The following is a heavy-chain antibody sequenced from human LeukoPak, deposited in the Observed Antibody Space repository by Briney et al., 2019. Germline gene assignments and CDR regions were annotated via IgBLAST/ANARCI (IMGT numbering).Heavy chain of an antibody. V-gene: IGHV1-24*01. CDR2: FVLEDGER. Sequence: GASVKVSCKVSGYTLSDVSMHWVRQGPGKGLEWMGGFVLEDGERIYAQKFRGRVRVTEDTSTDTAYMELSSLRSEDTAVYYCATLDLPLSTAAVASWGQGTLVTVSS. D-gene: IGHD6-13*01. CDR1: GYTLSDVS. J-gene: IGHJ5*01. CDR3: ATLDLPLSTAAVAS.